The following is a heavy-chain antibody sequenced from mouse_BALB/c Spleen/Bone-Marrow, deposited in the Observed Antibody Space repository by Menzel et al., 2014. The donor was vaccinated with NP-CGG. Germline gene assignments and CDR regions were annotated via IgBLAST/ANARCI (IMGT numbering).Heavy chain of an antibody. CDR3: ARLDGNYRYAMDY. D-gene: IGHD2-1*01. CDR1: GYTFTDYV. CDR2: IYPGSGST. J-gene: IGHJ4*01. V-gene: IGHV1-77*01. Sequence: VNLVESGPELVKPGASVKMSCKASGYTFTDYVITWVKPRTGQGLEWIGEIYPGSGSTYYNEKFKGKATLTADKSSNTAYMQLGSLTSEDSAVYFCARLDGNYRYAMDYWGQGTSVTVSS.